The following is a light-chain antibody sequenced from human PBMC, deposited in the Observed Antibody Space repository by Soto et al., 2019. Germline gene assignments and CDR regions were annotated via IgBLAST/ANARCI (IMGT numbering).Light chain of an antibody. J-gene: IGLJ1*01. CDR3: RSYAVTNISV. CDR1: MSDVGDYNY. V-gene: IGLV2-8*01. Sequence: QPPRTLALCASGSPGQSVAISCTGTMSDVGDYNYVSWYQQHPGKAPKVIIYEVSKRPSGVPDRFSGSKSGSTASLTVSGLQAEDEADYYCRSYAVTNISVFGTGTKVTVL. CDR2: EVS.